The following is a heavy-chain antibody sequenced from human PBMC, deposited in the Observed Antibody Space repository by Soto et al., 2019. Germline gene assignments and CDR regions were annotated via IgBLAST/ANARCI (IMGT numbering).Heavy chain of an antibody. V-gene: IGHV1-18*01. D-gene: IGHD3-10*01. Sequence: ASVKVSCKASGYTFTTYGISWVRQAPGQGLEWLGWINTHNGNTNYAQNPQGRVIMTADTSTSTAYMELRSLRSDDTAIYYCTREGSAPYYYYGMDAWGQGTTVTVSS. CDR2: INTHNGNT. J-gene: IGHJ6*02. CDR1: GYTFTTYG. CDR3: TREGSAPYYYYGMDA.